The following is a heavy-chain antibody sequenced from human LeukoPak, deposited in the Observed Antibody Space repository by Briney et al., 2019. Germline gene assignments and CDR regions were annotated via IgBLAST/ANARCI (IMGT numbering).Heavy chain of an antibody. CDR2: INQDGTEK. D-gene: IGHD6-19*01. CDR3: ARDRRIAVANYGMDV. Sequence: GGSLRLSCAASGFTFSSYWMSWVRQAPGKGLEWMASINQDGTEKYYVDSVKGRFTISRDNAKNSLYLQMNSLRAEDTAVYYCARDRRIAVANYGMDVWGQGTTVTVSS. CDR1: GFTFSSYW. J-gene: IGHJ6*02. V-gene: IGHV3-7*01.